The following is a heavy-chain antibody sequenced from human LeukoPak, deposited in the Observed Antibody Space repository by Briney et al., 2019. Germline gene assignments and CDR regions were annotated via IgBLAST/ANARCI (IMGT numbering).Heavy chain of an antibody. D-gene: IGHD3-10*01. CDR3: ARDRYYDAGSYYN. Sequence: SETLSLTCTVSGGRISSYYWNWIRQPPGKGLEWIGYIDYSGSTNYNPSLKRRVTISVDTSKNQYSLKLSSVTAADTAVYYCARDRYYDAGSYYNWGQGTLVTVSS. CDR2: IDYSGST. V-gene: IGHV4-59*01. CDR1: GGRISSYY. J-gene: IGHJ4*02.